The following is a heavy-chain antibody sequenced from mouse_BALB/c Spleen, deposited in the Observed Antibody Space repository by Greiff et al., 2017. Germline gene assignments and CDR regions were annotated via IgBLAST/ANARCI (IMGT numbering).Heavy chain of an antibody. CDR2: ISDGGSYT. J-gene: IGHJ3*01. V-gene: IGHV5-4*02. CDR1: GFTFSDYY. D-gene: IGHD2-12*01. CDR3: ARGENYRFAY. Sequence: EVKLMESGGGLVKPGGSLKLSCAASGFTFSDYYMYWVRQTPEKRLEWVATISDGGSYTYYPDSVKGRFTISRDNAKNNLYLQMSSLKSEDTAMYYCARGENYRFAYWGQGTLVTVSA.